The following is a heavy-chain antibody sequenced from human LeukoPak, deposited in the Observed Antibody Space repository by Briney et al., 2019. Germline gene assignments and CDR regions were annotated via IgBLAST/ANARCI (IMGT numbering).Heavy chain of an antibody. CDR3: ARDRIPVRPGWFDH. J-gene: IGHJ5*02. CDR1: GYTFTTYG. V-gene: IGHV1-18*01. D-gene: IGHD2-21*01. CDR2: ISVYNGDT. Sequence: GASVTVSCKASGYTFTTYGISWVRQAPGQGLEWMGWISVYNGDTNYAQKFQGRVTMTTDTSTSTVYMEVRSLTSDDTAMYYCARDRIPVRPGWFDHWGQGTLVSVSS.